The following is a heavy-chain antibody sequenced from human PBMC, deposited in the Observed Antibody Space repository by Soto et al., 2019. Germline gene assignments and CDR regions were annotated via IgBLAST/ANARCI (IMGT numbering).Heavy chain of an antibody. Sequence: SXKVSFKASGGTXSSYAIGVVRQAPGQGLEWMGGIIPIFGTANYAKKFQGRVTITADKSTSKAYMELSSLRSEDTAVYYCARGLIEMATINAFDIWGQGTMGTVSS. CDR2: IIPIFGTA. V-gene: IGHV1-69*06. CDR3: ARGLIEMATINAFDI. J-gene: IGHJ3*02. CDR1: GGTXSSYA. D-gene: IGHD5-12*01.